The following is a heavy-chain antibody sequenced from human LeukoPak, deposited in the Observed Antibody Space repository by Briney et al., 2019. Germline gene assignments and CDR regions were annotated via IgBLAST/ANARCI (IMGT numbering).Heavy chain of an antibody. V-gene: IGHV5-51*01. Sequence: GESLKISCRGPGYSFSSYWIAWVRQMPGKGLEWMGIIYPGDSDTRYSPSFQGQVTISADKSISTAYLQWSSLKASDSAMYYCARGRGYCSGGSCHDLDYWGRGTLVTVSS. CDR2: IYPGDSDT. J-gene: IGHJ4*02. CDR1: GYSFSSYW. D-gene: IGHD2-15*01. CDR3: ARGRGYCSGGSCHDLDY.